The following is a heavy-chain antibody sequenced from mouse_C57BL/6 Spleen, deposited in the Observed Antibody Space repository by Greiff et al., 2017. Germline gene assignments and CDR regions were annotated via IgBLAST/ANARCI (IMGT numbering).Heavy chain of an antibody. J-gene: IGHJ1*03. D-gene: IGHD2-4*01. Sequence: QVQLQQPGAELVKPGASVKLSCKASGYTFTSYWMHWVKQRPGQGLEWIGMIHPNRGSTNYNEKLKSKATLTVDKSSRTAYMQLSSLTSEDSAVYYCAREGDYDYDGRYFDVWGTGTTVTVSS. CDR2: IHPNRGST. CDR1: GYTFTSYW. V-gene: IGHV1-64*01. CDR3: AREGDYDYDGRYFDV.